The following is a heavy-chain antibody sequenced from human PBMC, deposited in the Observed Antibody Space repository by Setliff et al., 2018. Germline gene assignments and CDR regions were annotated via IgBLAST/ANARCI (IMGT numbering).Heavy chain of an antibody. D-gene: IGHD6-19*01. J-gene: IGHJ6*03. V-gene: IGHV4-4*07. Sequence: SSETLSLTCTVSGGSINSYYWSWIRQPAGKGLEWIGHIYIGGSANYNPSLKSRVTMSIDTSKNQFSLKLNSVTAADMAVYYCAREQWLDPPGYYYMDVWAKGTTVTVSS. CDR3: AREQWLDPPGYYYMDV. CDR1: GGSINSYY. CDR2: IYIGGSA.